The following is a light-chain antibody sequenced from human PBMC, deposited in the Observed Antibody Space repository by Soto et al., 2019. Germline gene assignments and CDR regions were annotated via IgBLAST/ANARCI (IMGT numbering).Light chain of an antibody. CDR1: SSDVGAYNY. CDR2: EVS. J-gene: IGLJ1*01. Sequence: QSALTQPASVSGSPGQSITISCTGTSSDVGAYNYVSWYQQHPGKAPKLMIFEVSNRLSGVSNRFSGSKSGNTASLTISGLQAEDEADYHCSSYTNSSTYVFGTETKVTV. CDR3: SSYTNSSTYV. V-gene: IGLV2-14*01.